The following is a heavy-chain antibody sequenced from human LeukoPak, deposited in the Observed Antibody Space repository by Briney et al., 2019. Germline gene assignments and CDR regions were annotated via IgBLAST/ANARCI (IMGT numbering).Heavy chain of an antibody. CDR2: IHYSGST. D-gene: IGHD2-2*01. Sequence: SETLSLTCTVSGGSISTYYWSWIRQPPGKRLEWITYIHYSGSTNYNPSLKSRVTISVDTSKNQFSLKLSSVTAADTAVYYCARVLGSSTSSWFDPWGQGTLVTVSS. V-gene: IGHV4-59*12. J-gene: IGHJ5*02. CDR3: ARVLGSSTSSWFDP. CDR1: GGSISTYY.